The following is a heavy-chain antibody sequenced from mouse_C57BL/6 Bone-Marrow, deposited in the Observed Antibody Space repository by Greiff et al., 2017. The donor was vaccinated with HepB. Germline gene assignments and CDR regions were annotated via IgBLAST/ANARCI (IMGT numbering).Heavy chain of an antibody. CDR2: IYPGDGDT. D-gene: IGHD1-1*01. Sequence: VHLVESGPELVKPGASVKISCKASGYAFSSSWMNWVKQRPGKGLEWIGRIYPGDGDTNYNGKFKGKATLTADKSSSTAYMQLSSLTSEDSAVYFCARRGSSLAWFADWGQGTLVTVSA. CDR1: GYAFSSSW. V-gene: IGHV1-82*01. J-gene: IGHJ3*01. CDR3: ARRGSSLAWFAD.